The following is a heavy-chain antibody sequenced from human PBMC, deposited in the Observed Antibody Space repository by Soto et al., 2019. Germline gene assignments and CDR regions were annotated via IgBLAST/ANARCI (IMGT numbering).Heavy chain of an antibody. CDR1: GYIFTNFY. CDR3: TRGLASGDY. Sequence: QVQLVQPGAEVKKPGASVKFSCKSSGYIFTNFYIHWVRQAPGQGLEWIGIINPNGGSTNYAQDLQGRVTMARDTSTSTVYMDLSSLRSENTALYYCTRGLASGDYWGQGTLITVSS. CDR2: INPNGGST. D-gene: IGHD6-6*01. V-gene: IGHV1-46*03. J-gene: IGHJ4*02.